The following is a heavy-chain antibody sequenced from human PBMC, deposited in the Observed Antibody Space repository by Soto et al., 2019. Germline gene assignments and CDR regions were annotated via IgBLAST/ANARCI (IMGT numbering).Heavy chain of an antibody. CDR3: AKDLGGGDYWGGIGY. CDR1: GFTFDDYA. D-gene: IGHD4-17*01. CDR2: ISWNSGSI. V-gene: IGHV3-9*01. Sequence: GGSLRLSCAASGFTFDDYAMHWVRQAPGKGLEWVSGISWNSGSIGYADSVKGRFTISRDNAKNSLYLQMNSLRAEDTALYYCAKDLGGGDYWGGIGYWGQGTLVTVSS. J-gene: IGHJ4*02.